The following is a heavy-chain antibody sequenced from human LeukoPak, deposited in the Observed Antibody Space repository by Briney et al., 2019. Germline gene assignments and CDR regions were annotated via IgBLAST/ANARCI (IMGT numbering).Heavy chain of an antibody. D-gene: IGHD4-11*01. J-gene: IGHJ6*02. CDR3: ATSNSGSYYYGMDV. CDR2: IYHSGST. V-gene: IGHV4-30-2*01. CDR1: GGSISSGAYS. Sequence: SSETLSLTCAVSGGSISSGAYSWSWIRQPPGKGLEWIGYIYHSGSTYSNPSLKSRVTISIDRSKNQFSLKLTPVTAADTAVYYCATSNSGSYYYGMDVWGQGTTVTVSS.